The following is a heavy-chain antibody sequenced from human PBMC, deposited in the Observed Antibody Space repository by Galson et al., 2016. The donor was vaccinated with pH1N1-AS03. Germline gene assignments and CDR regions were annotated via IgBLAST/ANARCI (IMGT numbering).Heavy chain of an antibody. D-gene: IGHD3-10*01. CDR3: ARRPTGIDY. V-gene: IGHV4-34*12. CDR1: GGSFRGTY. Sequence: ETLSLTCSDLGGSFRGTYWTWIRQTPGKGLEWIDEIIIGGSPTYSPSLKSRVSISLDTSKKQVSLRLISVTAADTAVYFCARRPTGIDYWGPGTLVTVSS. CDR2: IIIGGSP. J-gene: IGHJ4*02.